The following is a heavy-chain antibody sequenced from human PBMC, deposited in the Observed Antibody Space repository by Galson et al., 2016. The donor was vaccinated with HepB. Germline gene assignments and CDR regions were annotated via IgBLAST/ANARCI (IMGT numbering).Heavy chain of an antibody. V-gene: IGHV3-74*01. CDR3: ARDWSQGDAFDI. CDR2: INRDGSST. CDR1: GFPFSSYS. Sequence: SLRLSCAASGFPFSSYSVTWVRQSPGKGLVWVSRINRDGSSTSYADSVKGRFTISRDNAKNTLYLQMNSLRAEDTAVYYCARDWSQGDAFDIWGQGTMVTVSS. J-gene: IGHJ3*02.